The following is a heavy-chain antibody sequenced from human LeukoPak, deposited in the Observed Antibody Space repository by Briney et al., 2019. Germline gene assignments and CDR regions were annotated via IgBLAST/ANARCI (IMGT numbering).Heavy chain of an antibody. CDR1: GFTFSDYY. CDR2: ISSSGRTI. J-gene: IGHJ4*02. CDR3: ASAIVGTTTDY. Sequence: PGGSLRLSCAASGFTFSDYYMNWIRQAPGKGLEWVSYISSSGRTIHYADSVKGRFTISRDNAKNSLYLQMNSLRAEDTAVYYCASAIVGTTTDYWGQGTLVTASS. V-gene: IGHV3-11*01. D-gene: IGHD1-26*01.